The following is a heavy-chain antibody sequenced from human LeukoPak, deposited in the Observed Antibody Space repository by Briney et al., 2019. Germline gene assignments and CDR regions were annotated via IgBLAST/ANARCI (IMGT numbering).Heavy chain of an antibody. CDR1: GFTFSSYA. CDR3: AKVSPAYYDSSGYHPYGYAFDI. D-gene: IGHD3-22*01. V-gene: IGHV3-23*01. CDR2: ISGSGGST. Sequence: QSGGSLRLSCAASGFTFSSYAMSWVRQAPGKGLEWVSAISGSGGSTYYADSVKGRFTISRDNSKNTLYLQMNSLRAEDTAVYYCAKVSPAYYDSSGYHPYGYAFDIWGQGTMVTVSS. J-gene: IGHJ3*02.